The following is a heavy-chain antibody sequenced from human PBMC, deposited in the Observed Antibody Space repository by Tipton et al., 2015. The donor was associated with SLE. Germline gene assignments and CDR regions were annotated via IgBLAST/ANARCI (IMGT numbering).Heavy chain of an antibody. D-gene: IGHD3-10*01. J-gene: IGHJ4*02. CDR1: GGSISSHY. V-gene: IGHV4-59*11. CDR3: ARDGLSGSFDY. CDR2: IYYSGST. Sequence: TLSLTCTVSGGSISSHYWSWIRQPPGKGLEWIGYIYYSGSTNYNPSLKSRVTISVDTSKNQFSLKMSSVTAADTAVYYCARDGLSGSFDYWGQGTLVTVSS.